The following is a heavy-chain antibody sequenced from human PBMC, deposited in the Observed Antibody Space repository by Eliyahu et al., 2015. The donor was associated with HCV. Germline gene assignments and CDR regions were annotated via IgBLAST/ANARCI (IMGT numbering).Heavy chain of an antibody. CDR3: ARMIRGTYYEGTTYYFDV. D-gene: IGHD3-16*01. Sequence: QVTLRESGPALVKPTQTLTLTCSFSGFSLTTTGMCVTWSRQPPGKALEWLARIDWDDDEFYSTSLRTRLSIFKDTSKNLVVLTMTNMDPVDTATYYCARMIRGTYYEGTTYYFDVWGQGTLVTVSS. J-gene: IGHJ4*02. CDR2: IDWDDDE. V-gene: IGHV2-70*17. CDR1: GFSLTTTGMC.